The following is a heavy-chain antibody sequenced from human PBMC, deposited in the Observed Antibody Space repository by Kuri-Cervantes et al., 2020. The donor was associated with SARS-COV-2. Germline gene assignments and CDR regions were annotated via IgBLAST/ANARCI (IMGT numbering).Heavy chain of an antibody. CDR3: ARGRIRPFDY. J-gene: IGHJ4*02. CDR1: GGSISSYY. CDR2: IYYSGST. Sequence: ESLKISCTVSGGSISSYYWSWIRQPPGKGLEWIGYIYYSGSTNYNPSLKSRVTISVDTSKNQFSLKLSSVTAADTAVYYCARGRIRPFDYWGQGTMVTVSS. V-gene: IGHV4-59*12.